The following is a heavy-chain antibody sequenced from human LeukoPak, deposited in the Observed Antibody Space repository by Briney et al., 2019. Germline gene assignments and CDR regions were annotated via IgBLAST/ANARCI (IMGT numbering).Heavy chain of an antibody. CDR1: GFSFTTYW. J-gene: IGHJ4*02. CDR2: IRQDGGEK. V-gene: IGHV3-7*01. Sequence: QPGGSLRLSCAASGFSFTTYWMAWVRQAPGKVLEWVANIRQDGGEKYYVDSVKGRFTISRDNAQNSLYLHISSLGAEDTAVYYCARHREGATQVGLFTFWGQGTLVIVSS. CDR3: ARHREGATQVGLFTF. D-gene: IGHD3-3*01.